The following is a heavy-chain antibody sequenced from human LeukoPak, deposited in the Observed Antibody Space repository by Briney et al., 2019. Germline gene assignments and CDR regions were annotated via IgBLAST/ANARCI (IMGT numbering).Heavy chain of an antibody. V-gene: IGHV3-30*03. CDR3: ARDDTRYGDLGY. CDR2: ISYDGSNK. J-gene: IGHJ4*02. D-gene: IGHD4-17*01. CDR1: GFTFSSYG. Sequence: PGRSLRLSCAASGFTFSSYGMHWVRQAPGKGLEWVAVISYDGSNKYYADSVKGRFTISRDNSKNTLYLQMNSLRAEDTAVYYCARDDTRYGDLGYWGQGTLVTVSS.